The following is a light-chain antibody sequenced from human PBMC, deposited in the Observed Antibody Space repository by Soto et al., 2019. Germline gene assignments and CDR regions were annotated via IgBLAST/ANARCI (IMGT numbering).Light chain of an antibody. CDR2: DAS. CDR1: QSVRSNY. CDR3: QQYGSSPLT. Sequence: EIVLTQSPDTLSLSPGERATLSCRASQSVRSNYLAGYHQKPAQAPRFLIYDASSRATGIPDRFSGSGSGTDFTLTISRLEPEDFAVYYCQQYGSSPLTFGGGTKVEIK. V-gene: IGKV3-20*01. J-gene: IGKJ4*01.